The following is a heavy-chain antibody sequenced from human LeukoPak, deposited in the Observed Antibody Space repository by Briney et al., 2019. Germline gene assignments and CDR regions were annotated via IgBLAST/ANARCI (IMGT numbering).Heavy chain of an antibody. J-gene: IGHJ2*01. CDR3: ARDPLYYYDSSGYSRAGWYFDL. V-gene: IGHV4-38-2*02. CDR2: FYHSKST. CDR1: GYSISSDYY. D-gene: IGHD3-22*01. Sequence: SETLSLTCTVSGYSISSDYYWGWIRQPPGKGLEWIGSFYHSKSTYYNPSLKSRVTISVDTSKNQFSLKLSSVTAADTAVYYCARDPLYYYDSSGYSRAGWYFDLWGRGTLVTVSS.